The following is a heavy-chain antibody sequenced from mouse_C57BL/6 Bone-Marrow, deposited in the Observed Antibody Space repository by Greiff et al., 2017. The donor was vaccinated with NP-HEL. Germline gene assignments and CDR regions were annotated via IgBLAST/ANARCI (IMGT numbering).Heavy chain of an antibody. CDR2: IDPSDSYT. CDR1: GYTFTSYW. Sequence: VQLQQPGPELVMPGASVKLSCKASGYTFTSYWMHWVKQRPGQGLEWIGDIDPSDSYTNYNQKFKGKSTLTVDKSSSTAYMQLSSLTSEDYAVYYCARGTSDYDYEDYYAMDYWGQGTSVTVSS. V-gene: IGHV1-69*01. CDR3: ARGTSDYDYEDYYAMDY. J-gene: IGHJ4*01. D-gene: IGHD2-4*01.